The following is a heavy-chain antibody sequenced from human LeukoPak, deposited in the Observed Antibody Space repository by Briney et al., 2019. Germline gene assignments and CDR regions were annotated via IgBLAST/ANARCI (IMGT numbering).Heavy chain of an antibody. V-gene: IGHV3-49*04. Sequence: GGSLRLSCTGSGFTFGAHSMAWVRQAPGKGPEWVGFIIGKAYGGATGYTASVKGRFTISRDDSKSIVYLQMNSLRTEDTAVYYCICLTDPFDYWGQGSLVTVSS. J-gene: IGHJ4*02. CDR2: IIGKAYGGAT. CDR1: GFTFGAHS. CDR3: ICLTDPFDY.